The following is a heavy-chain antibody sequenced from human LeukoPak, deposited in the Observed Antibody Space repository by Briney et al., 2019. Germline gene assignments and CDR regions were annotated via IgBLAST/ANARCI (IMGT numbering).Heavy chain of an antibody. J-gene: IGHJ3*02. CDR1: GFTFSNYR. V-gene: IGHV3-21*01. Sequence: GGSLRLSRAASGFTFSNYRMNWVRQAPGKGLEWVSSISVTSSYIYYADSVKGRFTISRDNANSSLSLQMHSLRAEDTSVYYCAREDSGSYDPGSFDIWGQGTLVTVSS. CDR3: AREDSGSYDPGSFDI. D-gene: IGHD1-26*01. CDR2: ISVTSSYI.